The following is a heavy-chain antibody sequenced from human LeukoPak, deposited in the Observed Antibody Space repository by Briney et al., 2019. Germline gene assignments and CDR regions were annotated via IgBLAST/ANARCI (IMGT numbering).Heavy chain of an antibody. CDR3: ARRPGGDGYKTLDYSYYYGIDV. V-gene: IGHV4-39*01. CDR2: IDYGGST. J-gene: IGHJ6*04. Sequence: SETLSLTCTVSGGSISSSSYYWGWIRQPPGKGLEWMGGIDYGGSTYYNPSLKSRVTISVDTSKNPFSLTLSSVPAADTAVYYSARRPGGDGYKTLDYSYYYGIDVWGSGTTVTVSP. CDR1: GGSISSSSYY. D-gene: IGHD5-24*01.